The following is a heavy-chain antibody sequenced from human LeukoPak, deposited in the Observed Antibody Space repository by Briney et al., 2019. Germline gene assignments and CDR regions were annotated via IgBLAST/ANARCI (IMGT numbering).Heavy chain of an antibody. CDR3: ARGPGTKSYFDSSGNYYAND. CDR1: GYTFTSYD. J-gene: IGHJ4*02. Sequence: ASVKVSCKASGYTFTSYDINWVRQATGQGLEWMGWMNANSGHTGYAQKFQGRVTMTRNTSISTAYMELSSLRSEDTAVYYCARGPGTKSYFDSSGNYYANDWGQGTLVTVSS. V-gene: IGHV1-8*01. CDR2: MNANSGHT. D-gene: IGHD3-22*01.